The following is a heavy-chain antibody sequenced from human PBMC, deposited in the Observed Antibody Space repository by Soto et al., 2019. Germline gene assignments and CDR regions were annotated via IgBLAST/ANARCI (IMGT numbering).Heavy chain of an antibody. CDR1: GFSFGSYA. Sequence: WGSLRLSCAASGFSFGSYALSWVRQAPGKGLEWVSTISVSGGRTNYADSVRGRFIISRDNSKNTLYLQMNSLRAEDTAVYYCAKDPPTIAYWYFDLWGRGTLVTVSS. CDR2: ISVSGGRT. J-gene: IGHJ2*01. V-gene: IGHV3-23*01. D-gene: IGHD3-9*01. CDR3: AKDPPTIAYWYFDL.